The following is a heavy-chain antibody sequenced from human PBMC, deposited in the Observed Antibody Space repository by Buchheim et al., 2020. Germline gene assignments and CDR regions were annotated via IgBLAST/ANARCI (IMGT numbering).Heavy chain of an antibody. CDR2: IYYSGST. Sequence: QVQLQESGPGLVKPSQTLSLTCTVSGGSISSGDYYWSWIRQPPGKGLEWIGYIYYSGSTYYNPSLKSRVTISVDTSKNQFSLKLSSVTAADTAVYYCARETLVDTAMWDYYYYGMDVWGQGTT. J-gene: IGHJ6*02. D-gene: IGHD5-18*01. CDR1: GGSISSGDYY. V-gene: IGHV4-30-4*01. CDR3: ARETLVDTAMWDYYYYGMDV.